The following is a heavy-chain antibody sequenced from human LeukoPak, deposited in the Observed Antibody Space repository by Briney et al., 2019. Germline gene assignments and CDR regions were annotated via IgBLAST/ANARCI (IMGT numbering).Heavy chain of an antibody. CDR3: ARLDSTLDAFDI. J-gene: IGHJ3*02. Sequence: SETLSLTCAVYGGSFSGYYWSWIRQPPGKGLEWIGYIYYSGSTNYNPSLKSRVTISVDTSKNQFSLKLSSVTAADTAVYYCARLDSTLDAFDIWGQGTMVTVSS. CDR2: IYYSGST. V-gene: IGHV4-59*01. D-gene: IGHD2-15*01. CDR1: GGSFSGYY.